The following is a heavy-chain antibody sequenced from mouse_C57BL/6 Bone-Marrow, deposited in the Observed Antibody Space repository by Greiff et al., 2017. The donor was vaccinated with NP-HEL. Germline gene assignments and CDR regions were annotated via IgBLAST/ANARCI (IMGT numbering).Heavy chain of an antibody. CDR3: AKRYSIYFDY. CDR1: GYTFTDYY. D-gene: IGHD2-5*01. CDR2: INPYNGGT. J-gene: IGHJ2*01. Sequence: VQLQQSGPVLVKPGASVKMSCKASGYTFTDYYMNWVKQSHGKSLEWIGVINPYNGGTSYNQKFKGKATLTVDKSSSTAYMELNSLTSEDSAVYYCAKRYSIYFDYRGEDATLTESS. V-gene: IGHV1-19*01.